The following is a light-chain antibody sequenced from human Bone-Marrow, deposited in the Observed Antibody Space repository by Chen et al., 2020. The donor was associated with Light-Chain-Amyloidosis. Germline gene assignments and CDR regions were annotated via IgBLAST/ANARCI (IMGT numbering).Light chain of an antibody. CDR1: QCIRND. CDR2: VAS. V-gene: IGKV1-6*01. J-gene: IGKJ1*01. Sequence: AIQTTQSPSSLSASVGDRVTITCRASQCIRNDVGWYQQKPGKAPKLLIYVASNLESGVPSRFSGSGSGTDFTLTISSLQPEDFATYYCLQDYSHPWTFGQGTKVEIK. CDR3: LQDYSHPWT.